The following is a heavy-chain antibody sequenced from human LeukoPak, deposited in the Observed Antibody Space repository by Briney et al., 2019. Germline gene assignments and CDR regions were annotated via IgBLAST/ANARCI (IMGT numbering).Heavy chain of an antibody. CDR2: IYYSGST. D-gene: IGHD3-22*01. CDR3: ARLTPPGYSDSSGYYQFDY. J-gene: IGHJ4*02. CDR1: GGSISSSSYY. Sequence: SETLSLTCTVSGGSISSSSYYWGWIRQPPGKGLEWIGSIYYSGSTYYNPSLKSRVTISVDTSKNQFSLKLSSVTAADTAVYYCARLTPPGYSDSSGYYQFDYWGQGTLVTVSS. V-gene: IGHV4-39*01.